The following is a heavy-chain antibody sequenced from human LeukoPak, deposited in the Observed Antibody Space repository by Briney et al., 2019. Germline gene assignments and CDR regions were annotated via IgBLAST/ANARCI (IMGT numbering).Heavy chain of an antibody. D-gene: IGHD3-16*01. CDR2: IKQDGSDA. CDR3: AKWNYAFDS. Sequence: GGSLRLSCAASGLTFSTYRISWVRQAPGKWLECVANIKQDGSDADYVDPVKGRFTVSRDNARGLLYLQMNSLRAADTAVYYCAKWNYAFDSWGQGTLVTVSS. CDR1: GLTFSTYR. J-gene: IGHJ5*01. V-gene: IGHV3-7*01.